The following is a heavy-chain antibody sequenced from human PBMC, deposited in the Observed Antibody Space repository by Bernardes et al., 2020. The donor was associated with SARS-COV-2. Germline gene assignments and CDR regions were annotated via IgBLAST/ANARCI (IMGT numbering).Heavy chain of an antibody. V-gene: IGHV4-4*02. CDR2: IYHSGST. CDR3: ARMVRYQLVYWFDP. CDR1: ADSISSNNW. J-gene: IGHJ5*02. Sequence: SETLSLTCAVSADSISSNNWWTWVRPPPGKGLEWIGEIYHSGSTNYNPSLKSRVTISVDKSKNQFSLNLSSVTAADTAVYYCARMVRYQLVYWFDPWGQGTLVTVSS. D-gene: IGHD2-2*01.